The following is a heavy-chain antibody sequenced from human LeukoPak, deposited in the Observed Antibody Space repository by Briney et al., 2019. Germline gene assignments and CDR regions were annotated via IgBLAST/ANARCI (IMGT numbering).Heavy chain of an antibody. D-gene: IGHD3-22*01. V-gene: IGHV4-34*01. Sequence: SETLSLTCAVYGGSFSGYYWSWIRQPPGKGLEWIGEINHSGSTNYNLSLKSRVTISVDTSKNQFSLKLSSVTAADTAVYYCARGPTDDSSGYYEAYWGQGTLVTVSS. CDR3: ARGPTDDSSGYYEAY. J-gene: IGHJ4*02. CDR1: GGSFSGYY. CDR2: INHSGST.